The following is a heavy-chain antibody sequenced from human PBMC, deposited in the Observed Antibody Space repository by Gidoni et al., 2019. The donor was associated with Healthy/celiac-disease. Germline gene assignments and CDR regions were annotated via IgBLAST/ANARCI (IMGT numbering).Heavy chain of an antibody. CDR2: ISYDGTNK. V-gene: IGHV3-30*18. CDR3: AKDTVDGSYSFDYFDN. CDR1: GFTFSSYG. Sequence: QVQLVESGGGVVQPGRSLRLSCAASGFTFSSYGIHCVRQAPGKGLEWVAVISYDGTNKYYADSVKGRFTISRDNSKNTVFLRMSGLRSEDTAVYYCAKDTVDGSYSFDYFDNWGQGTLVTVSS. D-gene: IGHD1-26*01. J-gene: IGHJ4*02.